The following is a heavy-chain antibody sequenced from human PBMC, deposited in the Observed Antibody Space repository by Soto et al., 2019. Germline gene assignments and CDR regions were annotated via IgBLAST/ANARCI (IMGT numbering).Heavy chain of an antibody. D-gene: IGHD6-6*01. CDR3: ARETSYYYDL. CDR2: ISSSSTI. Sequence: EVQLVESGGGLVQPGGSLRLSCAASGFTFSIYSMNWVRQAPGKGLEWVSYISSSSTIYYADSVKGRFTISRDNAKNSLYLQMNSLRDEDTAVYYCARETSYYYDLWGRGTLVTVSS. CDR1: GFTFSIYS. J-gene: IGHJ2*01. V-gene: IGHV3-48*02.